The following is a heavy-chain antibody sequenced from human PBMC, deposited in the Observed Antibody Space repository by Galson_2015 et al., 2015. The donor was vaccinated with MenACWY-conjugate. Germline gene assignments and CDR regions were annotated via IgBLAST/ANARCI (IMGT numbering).Heavy chain of an antibody. Sequence: CKASGGTFSSYAISWVRQAPGQGLEWMGGIIPIFGTANYAQKFQGRVTITADKSTSTAYMELSSLRSEDTAVYYCARDYSSWSGYGFDYWGQGTLVTVSS. CDR2: IIPIFGTA. D-gene: IGHD6-13*01. J-gene: IGHJ4*02. CDR1: GGTFSSYA. V-gene: IGHV1-69*06. CDR3: ARDYSSWSGYGFDY.